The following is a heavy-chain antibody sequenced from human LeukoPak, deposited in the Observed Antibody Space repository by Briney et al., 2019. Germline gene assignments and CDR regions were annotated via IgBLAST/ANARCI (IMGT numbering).Heavy chain of an antibody. CDR2: IYYSGST. D-gene: IGHD5-12*01. Sequence: SETLSLTCAVYGGSFSGYYWSWIRQPPGKGLEWIGSIYYSGSTYYNPSLKSRVTISVDTSKNQFSLKLSSVTAADTAVYYCARDPGGGYDYIRFDYWGQGTLVTVSS. V-gene: IGHV4-34*01. CDR1: GGSFSGYY. J-gene: IGHJ4*02. CDR3: ARDPGGGYDYIRFDY.